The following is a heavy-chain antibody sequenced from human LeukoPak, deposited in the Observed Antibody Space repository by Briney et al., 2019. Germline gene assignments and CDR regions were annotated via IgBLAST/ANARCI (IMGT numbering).Heavy chain of an antibody. D-gene: IGHD6-19*01. CDR1: GGTFSSYA. J-gene: IGHJ3*02. V-gene: IGHV1-18*01. CDR3: ARDIHEGSGWPRDAFDI. CDR2: ISPYNGKT. Sequence: GASVKVSCKASGGTFSSYAISWVRQAPGQGLEWMGWISPYNGKTAYAQNLQGRVTMTTDTSTTTVSMELRSLRSDDTAVYYCARDIHEGSGWPRDAFDIWGQGTMVTVSS.